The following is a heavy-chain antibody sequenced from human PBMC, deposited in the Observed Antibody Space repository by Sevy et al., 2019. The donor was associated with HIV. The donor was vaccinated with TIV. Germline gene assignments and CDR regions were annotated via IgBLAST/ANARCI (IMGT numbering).Heavy chain of an antibody. CDR2: IYSAGST. CDR1: GFTVSNNY. D-gene: IGHD5-12*01. CDR3: AKEDWSGYGQFDY. J-gene: IGHJ4*02. Sequence: GGSLRLSCAASGFTVSNNYVSWVRQAPGKGLEWVSLIYSAGSTYYADSVKGRFTISRDISKNTLYLQMNSLRADDTAVYYCAKEDWSGYGQFDYWGQGTLVTVSS. V-gene: IGHV3-53*01.